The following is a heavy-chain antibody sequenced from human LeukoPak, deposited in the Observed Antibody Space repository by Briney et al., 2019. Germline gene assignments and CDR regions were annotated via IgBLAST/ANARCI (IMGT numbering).Heavy chain of an antibody. J-gene: IGHJ4*02. V-gene: IGHV3-30-3*01. CDR1: GFTFSSYA. CDR2: ISYDGSNK. Sequence: GGSLRLSCAASGFTFSSYAMHWVRQAPGKGLEWVAVISYDGSNKYYADSVKGRFTISRDNSKNTLYLQMNSLRAEDTAVYYCARGSFGGAVLHWGQGTLVTVSS. D-gene: IGHD3-16*01. CDR3: ARGSFGGAVLH.